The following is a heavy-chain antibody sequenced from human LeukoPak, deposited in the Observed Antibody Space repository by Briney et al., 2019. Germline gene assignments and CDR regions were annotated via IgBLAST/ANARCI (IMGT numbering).Heavy chain of an antibody. D-gene: IGHD6-19*01. CDR1: GGSITSYY. Sequence: SETLSLTCTVSGGSITSYYWSWIRQPAGKGLEWIGHVYTSGNTNYNPSLKSRVTMSVDTSNNQFSLKLSSVTAADTAVYYCARVVAVAGTRWFDPWGQGTLVTVSS. CDR2: VYTSGNT. CDR3: ARVVAVAGTRWFDP. V-gene: IGHV4-4*07. J-gene: IGHJ5*02.